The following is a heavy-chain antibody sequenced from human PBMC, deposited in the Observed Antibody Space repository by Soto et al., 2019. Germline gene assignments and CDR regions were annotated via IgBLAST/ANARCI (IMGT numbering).Heavy chain of an antibody. CDR3: ARGYFDWLFYFDY. Sequence: PGGSLRLSCAASGFTFSSYWMNWVRQAPGKGLEWVANIKPDGSAKYYVDSVQGRFTISRDNAKNSLYLQMTSLRAEDTAVYYCARGYFDWLFYFDYWSQGSLVTVSS. D-gene: IGHD3-9*01. CDR1: GFTFSSYW. V-gene: IGHV3-7*03. CDR2: IKPDGSAK. J-gene: IGHJ4*02.